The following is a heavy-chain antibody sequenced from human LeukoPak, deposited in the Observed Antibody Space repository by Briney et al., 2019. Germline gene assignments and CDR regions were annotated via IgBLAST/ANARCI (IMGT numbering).Heavy chain of an antibody. CDR3: ATSRGSYYMDV. Sequence: PGRSLRLFCAASAMTFRNDGFHWVSLAPGKGLEWVTIIRYDVSNEYYADSVKGRFAFSRDNSKNTLYLQMNNLRVEDTAVYYCATSRGSYYMDVWGKGTTVTVSS. CDR2: IRYDVSNE. J-gene: IGHJ6*03. V-gene: IGHV3-33*01. D-gene: IGHD1-26*01. CDR1: AMTFRNDG.